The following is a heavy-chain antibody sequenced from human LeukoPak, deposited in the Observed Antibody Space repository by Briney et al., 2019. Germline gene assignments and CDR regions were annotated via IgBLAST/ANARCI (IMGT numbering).Heavy chain of an antibody. CDR2: INPNSGGT. CDR3: ARDSSEDFYDSSGYYSFDF. Sequence: ASVKVSCKASGYTFTGYYMHWVRQAPGQGLEWMGWINPNSGGTNYAQKFQGRVTMTRDTSISTAYMELSRLRSDDTAVFYRARDSSEDFYDSSGYYSFDFWGQGTLVTVSS. D-gene: IGHD3-22*01. J-gene: IGHJ4*02. V-gene: IGHV1-2*02. CDR1: GYTFTGYY.